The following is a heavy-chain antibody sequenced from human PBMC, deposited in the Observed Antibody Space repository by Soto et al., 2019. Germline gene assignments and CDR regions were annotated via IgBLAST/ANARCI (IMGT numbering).Heavy chain of an antibody. CDR2: INHSGST. V-gene: IGHV4-34*01. Sequence: SETLSLTCAVYGGSFSGYYWSWIRQPPGKGLEWIGEINHSGSTNYNPSLKSRVTISVDTSKNQFSLKLSSVTAADTAVYYCARTKLLWFGELLPTYNWFDPWGQGTLVTVSS. J-gene: IGHJ5*02. CDR1: GGSFSGYY. D-gene: IGHD3-10*01. CDR3: ARTKLLWFGELLPTYNWFDP.